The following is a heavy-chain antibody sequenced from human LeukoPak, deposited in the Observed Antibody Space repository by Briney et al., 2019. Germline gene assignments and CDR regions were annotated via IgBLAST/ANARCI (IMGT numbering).Heavy chain of an antibody. CDR1: GFTFSSYE. D-gene: IGHD2-21*02. CDR2: ISYSAAGT. J-gene: IGHJ4*02. Sequence: GGSLRLSCAASGFTFSSYEMNWVRQAPGKGLEWISSISYSAAGTYYADSVKGRFSISRDNSKKIVYLQMNSLRGEDTAVYYCAKDRMGGVTFFDYWGQGTLVTVSS. V-gene: IGHV3-23*01. CDR3: AKDRMGGVTFFDY.